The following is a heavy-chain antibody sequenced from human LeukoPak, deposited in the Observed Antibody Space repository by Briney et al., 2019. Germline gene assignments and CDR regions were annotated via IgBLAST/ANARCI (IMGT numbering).Heavy chain of an antibody. CDR2: IYSGGST. Sequence: GGSLRLSCAASGFTFSSYAMHWVRQAPGKGLEWVSVIYSGGSTYYADSVKGRFTISRDNSKNTLYLQMNSLRAEDTAVYYCARDLGVYAFDIWGQGTMVTVSS. V-gene: IGHV3-66*01. D-gene: IGHD3-16*01. CDR1: GFTFSSYA. CDR3: ARDLGVYAFDI. J-gene: IGHJ3*02.